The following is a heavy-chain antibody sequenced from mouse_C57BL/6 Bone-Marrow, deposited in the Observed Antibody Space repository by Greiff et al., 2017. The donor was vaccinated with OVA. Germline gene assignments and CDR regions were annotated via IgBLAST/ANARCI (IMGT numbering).Heavy chain of an antibody. CDR3: ARLGRGAY. Sequence: QVQLQQSGAELVRPGTSVKVSCKASGYAFTNYLIEWVKQRPGQGLEWIGVINPGSGGTNYNEKFKGKATLTADKSSSTASMQLSSLTSEDSAVNFCARLGRGAYWGQGTLVTVSA. J-gene: IGHJ3*01. D-gene: IGHD4-1*01. V-gene: IGHV1-54*01. CDR1: GYAFTNYL. CDR2: INPGSGGT.